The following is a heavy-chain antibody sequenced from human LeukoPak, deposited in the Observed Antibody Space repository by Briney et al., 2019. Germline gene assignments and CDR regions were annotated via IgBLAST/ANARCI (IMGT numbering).Heavy chain of an antibody. CDR2: ISGSGGST. CDR1: GYTFSSYA. V-gene: IGHV3-23*01. Sequence: GGSLRLSCAASGYTFSSYAMSWVRQAPGKGLEWVSAISGSGGSTYYADSVKGRFTISRDNSKNTLYLQMNSLRAEDTAVYYCAKITERSIAAAGPFDYWGRGTLVTVSS. D-gene: IGHD6-13*01. CDR3: AKITERSIAAAGPFDY. J-gene: IGHJ4*02.